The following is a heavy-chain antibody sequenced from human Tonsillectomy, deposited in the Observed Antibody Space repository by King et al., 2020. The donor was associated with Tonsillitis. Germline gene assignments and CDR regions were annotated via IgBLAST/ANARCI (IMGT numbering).Heavy chain of an antibody. CDR2: IKTKTDGGTT. D-gene: IGHD3-9*01. CDR1: GFTFGNAW. Sequence: VQLVQSGGGLVKPGGSLRLSCAASGFTFGNAWMNWVRQAPGKGLEWVGRIKTKTDGGTTDYAAPVKGRFAISRDDSKNALFLQMNSLKTEDTAVYYCATGLLYFGELIFQDYWGQGTLVTVSA. V-gene: IGHV3-15*07. J-gene: IGHJ4*02. CDR3: ATGLLYFGELIFQDY.